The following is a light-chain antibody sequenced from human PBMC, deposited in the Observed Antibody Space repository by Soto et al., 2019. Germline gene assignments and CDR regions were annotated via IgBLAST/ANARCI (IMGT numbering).Light chain of an antibody. CDR3: QQYDNLPRT. Sequence: DIQMTQPPSSLSASVGDRVTITCQASQDNSNYLNWYQQKPGKAPKLLIYDASNLETGVPSRFSGSGSGTDFTFTISSLQPEDIATYYCQQYDNLPRTFGQGTKPEIK. CDR1: QDNSNY. CDR2: DAS. V-gene: IGKV1-33*01. J-gene: IGKJ2*01.